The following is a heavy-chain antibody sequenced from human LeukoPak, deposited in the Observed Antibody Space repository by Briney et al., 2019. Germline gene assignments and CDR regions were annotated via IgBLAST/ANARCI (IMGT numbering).Heavy chain of an antibody. D-gene: IGHD3-3*01. V-gene: IGHV4-4*07. CDR1: GGSISSYY. J-gene: IGHJ5*02. CDR3: ARDYAEVERFQAYNWFDP. CDR2: IYTSGST. Sequence: SETLSLTCTVSGGSISSYYWSWIRQPAGKGLEWIGRIYTSGSTNYNPSLKSRVTMSVDTSKNQFSLKLSSVTAADTAVYYCARDYAEVERFQAYNWFDPWGQGTLVTVSS.